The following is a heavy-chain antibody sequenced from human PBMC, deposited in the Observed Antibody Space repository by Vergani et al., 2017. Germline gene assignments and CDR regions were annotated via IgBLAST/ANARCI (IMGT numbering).Heavy chain of an antibody. Sequence: QVRLQESGPGLVKPSETLSLTCSVSGGSLRGYYWSWIRQPPGKELEWIGYMYHSGSTNYNPSLERRVTISGDTSKNQFSLKLNSVTAAEKAVYYCARSRIYYGAGSPDYWGQGALVTVSS. CDR3: ARSRIYYGAGSPDY. CDR2: MYHSGST. V-gene: IGHV4-59*01. D-gene: IGHD3-10*01. J-gene: IGHJ4*02. CDR1: GGSLRGYY.